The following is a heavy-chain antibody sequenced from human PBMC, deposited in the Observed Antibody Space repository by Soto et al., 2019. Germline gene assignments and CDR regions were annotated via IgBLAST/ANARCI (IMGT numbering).Heavy chain of an antibody. J-gene: IGHJ6*02. Sequence: KVSCKASGGTFSSYAISWVRQAPGQGLEWMGGIIPIFGTANYAQKFQGRVTITADKSTSTAYMELSSLRSEDTAVYYCARGRDFWSGPYYYYGMDVWGQGTTVTVSS. CDR2: IIPIFGTA. V-gene: IGHV1-69*06. CDR3: ARGRDFWSGPYYYYGMDV. D-gene: IGHD3-3*01. CDR1: GGTFSSYA.